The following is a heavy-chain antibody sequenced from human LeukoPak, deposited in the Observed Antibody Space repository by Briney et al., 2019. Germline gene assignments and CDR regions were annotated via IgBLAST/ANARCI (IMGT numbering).Heavy chain of an antibody. V-gene: IGHV1-69*01. CDR3: ARDQLGAFDI. D-gene: IGHD1-1*01. Sequence: ASVKVSCTASGGTFSSYAISWVRQAPGQGLEWMGGIIPILGTANYAQKFQGRVTITADESTSTAYMELSSLRSEDTAVYYCARDQLGAFDIWGQGTMVTVSS. CDR2: IIPILGTA. J-gene: IGHJ3*02. CDR1: GGTFSSYA.